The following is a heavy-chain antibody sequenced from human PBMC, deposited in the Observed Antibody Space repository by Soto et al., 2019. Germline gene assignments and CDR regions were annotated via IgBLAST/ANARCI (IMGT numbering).Heavy chain of an antibody. J-gene: IGHJ3*02. Sequence: ASVKVSCKASGYTFTGYYMHWVRQAPGQGLEWMGWINPYSGGTKYAQKFQGRVNMTRDTSISTAYMELSRMRSDDQAVYYCASSTEPRGAFDIWGQGTMVTVSS. V-gene: IGHV1-2*02. CDR3: ASSTEPRGAFDI. CDR2: INPYSGGT. CDR1: GYTFTGYY.